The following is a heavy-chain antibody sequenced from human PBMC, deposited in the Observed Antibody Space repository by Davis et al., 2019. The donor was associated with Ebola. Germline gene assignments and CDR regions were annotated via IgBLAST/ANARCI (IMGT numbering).Heavy chain of an antibody. Sequence: GSLRLSCAASGFTFSSYAMHWVRQAPGKGLEWIGEINHSGSTNYNPSLKSRVTISVDTSKNQFSLKLSSVTAADTAVYYCASRRIAAHFGYWGQGTLVTVSS. V-gene: IGHV4-34*01. J-gene: IGHJ4*02. CDR2: INHSGST. CDR3: ASRRIAAHFGY. D-gene: IGHD6-6*01. CDR1: GFTFSSYA.